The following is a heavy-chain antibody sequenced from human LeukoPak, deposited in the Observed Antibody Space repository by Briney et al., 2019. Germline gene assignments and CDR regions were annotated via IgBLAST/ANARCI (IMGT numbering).Heavy chain of an antibody. D-gene: IGHD5-18*01. CDR1: GFTFDDYG. J-gene: IGHJ4*02. V-gene: IGHV3-20*04. CDR3: ARANRYSYGHYFDY. CDR2: INWNGGSK. Sequence: GGSLRLSCAASGFTFDDYGMSWVRQAPGKGLEWVSGINWNGGSKGYADSVKGRFTISRDNAKNSLYLQMNSLRAEDTALYYCARANRYSYGHYFDYWGQGTLVTVSS.